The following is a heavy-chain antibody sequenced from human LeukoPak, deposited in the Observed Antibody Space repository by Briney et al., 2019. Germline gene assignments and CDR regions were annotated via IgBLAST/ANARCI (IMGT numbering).Heavy chain of an antibody. CDR2: INPDGSQT. V-gene: IGHV3-7*01. CDR3: ARDLGYGALDP. D-gene: IGHD4-17*01. Sequence: GGSLRLSCAASGFTFTTYWMTWVRQAPGKGLEWVALINPDGSQTIYVDSVKGRFTISRDNAENSLYLQMNTLRAEDTAVYYCARDLGYGALDPWGQGTLVTVSS. CDR1: GFTFTTYW. J-gene: IGHJ5*02.